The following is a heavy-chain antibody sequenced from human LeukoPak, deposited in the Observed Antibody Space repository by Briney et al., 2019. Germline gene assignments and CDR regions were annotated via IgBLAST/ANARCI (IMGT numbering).Heavy chain of an antibody. Sequence: GGSLRLPCAASGFTFSSYAMHWVRQAPGKGLEWVAVISYDGSNKYYADSVKGRFTISRDNSKNTLYLQMNSLRAEDTAVYYCARGNGYCSSTSCLYNWFDPWGQGTLVTVSS. CDR2: ISYDGSNK. J-gene: IGHJ5*02. CDR3: ARGNGYCSSTSCLYNWFDP. V-gene: IGHV3-30-3*01. D-gene: IGHD2-2*03. CDR1: GFTFSSYA.